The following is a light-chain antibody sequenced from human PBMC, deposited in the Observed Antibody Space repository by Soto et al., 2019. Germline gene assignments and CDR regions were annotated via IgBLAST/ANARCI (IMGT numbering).Light chain of an antibody. J-gene: IGLJ1*01. CDR2: DVS. CDR3: SLYTSSSTL. Sequence: QSVLTQPASVSGSPGQSITIFCTGTSSDVGGYNYVSWYQQHPGKAPKLMIYDVSNRPSGVSNRFSGSKSGNTASLSISGLQAEDEADYYCSLYTSSSTLVGTGTKVTVL. CDR1: SSDVGGYNY. V-gene: IGLV2-14*01.